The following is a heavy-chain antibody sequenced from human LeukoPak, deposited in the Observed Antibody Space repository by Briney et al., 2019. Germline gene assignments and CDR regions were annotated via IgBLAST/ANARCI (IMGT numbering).Heavy chain of an antibody. J-gene: IGHJ4*02. CDR2: INPNSGNT. D-gene: IGHD2-2*02. V-gene: IGHV1-8*01. CDR1: GYTFTSYD. CDR3: ARGSFRGYCSSTTCYTVNY. Sequence: ASVKVSCKASGYTFTSYDINWARQATGQGLEWMGWINPNSGNTGYAQRFQGRVTMTSNTSITTAYMELSTLRSEDTAVYYCARGSFRGYCSSTTCYTVNYWGQGTLVTVSS.